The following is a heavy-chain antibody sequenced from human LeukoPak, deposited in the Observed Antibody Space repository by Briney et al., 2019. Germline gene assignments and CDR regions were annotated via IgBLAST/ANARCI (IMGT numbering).Heavy chain of an antibody. D-gene: IGHD6-13*01. Sequence: PGRSLRLSCVASGFTFNNYAMHWVRQAPGQGLEWVAVIWYDGSNKYYVDSVKGRFTISRDNSKNTLYLQMNSLRAEDTALYYCASSRSSTWYGLEYWGQGTLVTVSS. CDR2: IWYDGSNK. V-gene: IGHV3-33*01. CDR1: GFTFNNYA. J-gene: IGHJ4*02. CDR3: ASSRSSTWYGLEY.